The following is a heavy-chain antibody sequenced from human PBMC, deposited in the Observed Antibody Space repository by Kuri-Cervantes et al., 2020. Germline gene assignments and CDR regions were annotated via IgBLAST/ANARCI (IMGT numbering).Heavy chain of an antibody. Sequence: GESLKISCAASGFTFSSYSMNWVRQAPGKGLEWVSYISSSSSTIYYADSVKGRFTISRDNSKNTLYLQMNSLRAEDTAVYYCARAWGDILTGYWGDAFDIWGQGTMVAVSS. CDR2: ISSSSSTI. V-gene: IGHV3-48*01. CDR3: ARAWGDILTGYWGDAFDI. D-gene: IGHD3-9*01. CDR1: GFTFSSYS. J-gene: IGHJ3*02.